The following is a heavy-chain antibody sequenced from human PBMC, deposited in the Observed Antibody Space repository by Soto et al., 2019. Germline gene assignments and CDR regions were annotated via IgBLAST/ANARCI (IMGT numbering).Heavy chain of an antibody. CDR3: ARLRGVFMLVLDY. CDR1: GYTFHNYG. Sequence: ASVKVSCKASGYTFHNYGVNWVRQAPGHGLEWMGRISAYNYNTHYAQNFEGRVTMTTDTSTSTAYMELRSLRSDDTAIYYCARLRGVFMLVLDYWGQGTQVTVSS. V-gene: IGHV1-18*01. D-gene: IGHD2-8*01. J-gene: IGHJ4*02. CDR2: ISAYNYNT.